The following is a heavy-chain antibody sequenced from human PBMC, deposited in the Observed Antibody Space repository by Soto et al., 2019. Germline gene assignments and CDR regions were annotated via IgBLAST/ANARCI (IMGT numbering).Heavy chain of an antibody. V-gene: IGHV1-3*01. D-gene: IGHD3-3*01. Sequence: EASVKVSCKASGYTFTSYAMHWVRQAPGQRLEWMGWINPVFGTTKYAQKFQGRVTITADESTSTAYMELSSLRSEDTAVYYCARGTIFGVATYYYYGMDVWGQGTTVTVSS. CDR3: ARGTIFGVATYYYYGMDV. J-gene: IGHJ6*02. CDR1: GYTFTSYA. CDR2: INPVFGTT.